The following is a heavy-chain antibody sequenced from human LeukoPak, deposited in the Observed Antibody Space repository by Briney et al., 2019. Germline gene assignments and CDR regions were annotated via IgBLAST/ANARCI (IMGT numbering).Heavy chain of an antibody. CDR1: GFTFSSYA. Sequence: PGRSLRLSCAASGFTFSSYAMHWVRQAPGKGLEWVAVISYDGSNKYYSDSVKGRITISRDNSKNTLYLQMNSLRAEDTAVYYCAKVRGGPRHRGVGAFDIWGQGTMVTVSS. CDR2: ISYDGSNK. V-gene: IGHV3-30-3*01. D-gene: IGHD3-10*01. J-gene: IGHJ3*02. CDR3: AKVRGGPRHRGVGAFDI.